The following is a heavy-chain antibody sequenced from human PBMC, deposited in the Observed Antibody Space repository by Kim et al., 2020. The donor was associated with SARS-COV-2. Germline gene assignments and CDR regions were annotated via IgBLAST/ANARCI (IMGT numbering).Heavy chain of an antibody. CDR3: AKTHTSGWAFDY. Sequence: GGSLRLSCVGSGFTFSNFAMSWVRQAPGKGLEWVSIFKSSDGNTHYADSMKGRFTISRDDSKNTLYLQMNSLRAEDTAVYYCAKTHTSGWAFDYWGRGTLVTVSS. V-gene: IGHV3-23*01. D-gene: IGHD6-19*01. J-gene: IGHJ4*02. CDR1: GFTFSNFA. CDR2: FKSSDGNT.